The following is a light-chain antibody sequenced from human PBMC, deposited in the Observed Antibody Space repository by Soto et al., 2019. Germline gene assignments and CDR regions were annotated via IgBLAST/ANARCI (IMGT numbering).Light chain of an antibody. CDR2: DVS. CDR1: QSVGNF. CDR3: QHRANWPPSVT. J-gene: IGKJ4*01. V-gene: IGKV3-11*01. Sequence: EVVLTQSPATLSLSPRARATLSCRASQSVGNFLAWYQQKPGQAPSLLISDVSNRATGIPARFGGSGSGTDFTLTIRKLEPEDFAVYYCQHRANWPPSVTFGGGTRV.